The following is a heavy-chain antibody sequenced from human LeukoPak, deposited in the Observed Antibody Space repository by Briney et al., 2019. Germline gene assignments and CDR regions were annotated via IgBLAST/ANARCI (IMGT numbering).Heavy chain of an antibody. Sequence: GASVKVSCKASGYTFTSYYMHWVRQAPGQGLEWMGIINPSGGSTSYAQKFQGRVTMTRDTSTSTVYMELSSLRSEDTAVYYCARDWPAGSYYYYMDVWGKGTTVTVSS. CDR2: INPSGGST. V-gene: IGHV1-46*01. J-gene: IGHJ6*03. CDR3: ARDWPAGSYYYYMDV. CDR1: GYTFTSYY. D-gene: IGHD6-25*01.